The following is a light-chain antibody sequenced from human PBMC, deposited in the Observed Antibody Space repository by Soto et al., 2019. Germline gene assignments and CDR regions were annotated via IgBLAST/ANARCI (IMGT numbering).Light chain of an antibody. CDR2: GAA. CDR1: QSVFSS. CDR3: QQYHNWPA. V-gene: IGKV3-15*01. Sequence: ETVMTQSPATLSVSPGERATLSCRASQSVFSSLAWYQHKPGQAPRLLIYGAATRATGIPARFSGSGSGTEFTLTISSLQSDEIAVYYCQQYHNWPAFGQGTKVDI. J-gene: IGKJ1*01.